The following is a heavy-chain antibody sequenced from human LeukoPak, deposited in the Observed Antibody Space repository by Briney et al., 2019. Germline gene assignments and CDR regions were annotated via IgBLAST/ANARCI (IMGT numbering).Heavy chain of an antibody. J-gene: IGHJ4*02. CDR3: AREGPRQQLAHGFDY. CDR2: IKQDGSEK. CDR1: GFTFSSYW. V-gene: IGHV3-7*01. Sequence: PGGSLRLSCAASGFTFSSYWMSWVRQAPGKGLEWVANIKQDGSEKYYVDSVKGRFTISRDNAKNSLYLQMNSLRAGDTAVYYCAREGPRQQLAHGFDYWGQGTLVTVSS. D-gene: IGHD6-13*01.